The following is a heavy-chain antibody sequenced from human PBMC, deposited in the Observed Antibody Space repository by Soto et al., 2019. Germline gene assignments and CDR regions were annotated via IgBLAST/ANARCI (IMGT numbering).Heavy chain of an antibody. J-gene: IGHJ3*02. CDR3: ARRNLWGHYHDAFDI. Sequence: GGSLRLSCAASGFTFSSYWMSWVRQAPGKGLEWVANINQDGSEKYYVDSVKGRFTISRDNAKNSLYLQMNSLRAEDTAVYYCARRNLWGHYHDAFDIWGQGTMVTVSS. CDR2: INQDGSEK. V-gene: IGHV3-7*05. D-gene: IGHD2-21*01. CDR1: GFTFSSYW.